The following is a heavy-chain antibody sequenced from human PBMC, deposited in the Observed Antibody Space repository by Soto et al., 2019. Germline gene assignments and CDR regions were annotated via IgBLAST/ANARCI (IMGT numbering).Heavy chain of an antibody. D-gene: IGHD2-2*01. Sequence: PGESLKISCKGSGYSFTSYWIGWVRQMPGKGLEWMGIIYPGDSDIRYSPSFQGQVTISADKSISTAYLQWSGLKASDTAIYYCARQLPYGSNSYYGMDGWGQGTTGTVCS. J-gene: IGHJ6*02. CDR2: IYPGDSDI. CDR3: ARQLPYGSNSYYGMDG. CDR1: GYSFTSYW. V-gene: IGHV5-51*01.